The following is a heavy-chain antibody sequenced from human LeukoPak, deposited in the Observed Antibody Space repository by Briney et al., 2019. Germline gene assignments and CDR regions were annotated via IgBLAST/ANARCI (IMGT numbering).Heavy chain of an antibody. J-gene: IGHJ4*02. D-gene: IGHD3-9*01. CDR2: FDPEDGET. CDR1: GYTLTELS. Sequence: ASVKVSCKVSGYTLTELSMHWVRQAPGKGLEWMGGFDPEDGETIYAQKFQGRVTMTEDTSTDTAYMELSSLRSEDTAAYYCATAILTGYSPDYWGQGTLVTVSS. V-gene: IGHV1-24*01. CDR3: ATAILTGYSPDY.